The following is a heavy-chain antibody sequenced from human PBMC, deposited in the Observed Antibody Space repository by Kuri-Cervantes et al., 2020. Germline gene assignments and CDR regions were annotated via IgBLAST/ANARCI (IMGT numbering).Heavy chain of an antibody. CDR1: GFTFSTYW. D-gene: IGHD6-13*01. CDR3: ARDMGEKAAAGFDY. CDR2: ISSSGSTI. J-gene: IGHJ4*02. V-gene: IGHV3-48*04. Sequence: GGSLRLSCAISGFTFSTYWMTWVRQAPGKGLEWVSYISSSGSTIYYADTVKGRFTISRDNAKNSLYLQMNSLRAEDTAVYYCARDMGEKAAAGFDYWGQGTLVTVSS.